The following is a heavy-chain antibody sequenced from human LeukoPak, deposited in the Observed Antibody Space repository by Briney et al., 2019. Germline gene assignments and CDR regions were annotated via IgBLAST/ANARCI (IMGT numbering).Heavy chain of an antibody. V-gene: IGHV5-51*01. Sequence: GESLKISFKGSGYRFTSYWIGWVRQTPGKGLEWMGIIYPGDSDTRYIPSFQGQVTISADKSISTAYLQWSSLKASDTAMYYCARSSEYCSSTSCHGVPPYYYYYYMDVWGKGTTVTVSS. D-gene: IGHD2-2*01. CDR2: IYPGDSDT. CDR3: ARSSEYCSSTSCHGVPPYYYYYYMDV. CDR1: GYRFTSYW. J-gene: IGHJ6*03.